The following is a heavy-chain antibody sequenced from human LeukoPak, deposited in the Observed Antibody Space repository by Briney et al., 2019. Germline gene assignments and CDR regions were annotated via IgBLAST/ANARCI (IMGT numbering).Heavy chain of an antibody. CDR1: GGSFSGYY. Sequence: SETLSLTCAVYGGSFSGYYWSWIRQPPGKGLERIGYIYYSGSTNYNPSLKSRVAISVDTSKNQFSLKLSSVTAADTAVYYCASYDSSGTLSGYFDYWGQGTLVTVSS. CDR3: ASYDSSGTLSGYFDY. CDR2: IYYSGST. D-gene: IGHD3-22*01. V-gene: IGHV4-59*01. J-gene: IGHJ4*02.